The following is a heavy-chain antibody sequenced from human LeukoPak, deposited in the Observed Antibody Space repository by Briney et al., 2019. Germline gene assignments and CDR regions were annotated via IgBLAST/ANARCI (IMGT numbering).Heavy chain of an antibody. D-gene: IGHD2-21*01. CDR1: GLTFSSYA. V-gene: IGHV3-23*01. J-gene: IGHJ5*02. CDR3: AKAGYCYSFARFDP. CDR2: ISGSGGST. Sequence: PGGSLRLSCAASGLTFSSYAKSWVRQAPGKGLEWISAISGSGGSTYYADSVKGRFTISRDNTKNTLYLQMNSLRAEDTAVYYCAKAGYCYSFARFDPWGQGTLVTVSS.